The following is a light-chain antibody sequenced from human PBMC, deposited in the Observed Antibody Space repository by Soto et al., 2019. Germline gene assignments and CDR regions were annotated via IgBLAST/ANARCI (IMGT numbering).Light chain of an antibody. Sequence: EIVMTQSPATLSVSPGERATLSCWASQSVSSNLAWYQQKPGQAPRLLIYGASTRATGVPARFSGSGSGTEFTLTISSLQSEDFAVYYCQQYNNWPPVTFGQGTKLEIK. V-gene: IGKV3-15*01. CDR1: QSVSSN. CDR3: QQYNNWPPVT. J-gene: IGKJ2*01. CDR2: GAS.